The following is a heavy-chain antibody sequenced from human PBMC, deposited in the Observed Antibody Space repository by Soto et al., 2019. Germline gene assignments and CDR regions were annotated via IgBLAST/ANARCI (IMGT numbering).Heavy chain of an antibody. D-gene: IGHD5-12*01. Sequence: SETLSLTCTVSGGSISSYYWSWIRQPPGKGLEWIGYIYYSGSTNYNPSLKSRVTISVDTSKNQFSLKLSSVTAAVTAVYYCARGYSGYDSLRTIPLDYGMDVWGQGTTVTVSS. CDR2: IYYSGST. CDR3: ARGYSGYDSLRTIPLDYGMDV. V-gene: IGHV4-59*01. CDR1: GGSISSYY. J-gene: IGHJ6*02.